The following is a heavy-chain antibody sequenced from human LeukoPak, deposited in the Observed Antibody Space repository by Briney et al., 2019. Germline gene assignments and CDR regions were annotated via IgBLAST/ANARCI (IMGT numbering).Heavy chain of an antibody. CDR1: GFTLSSYS. CDR2: ISSGSSTI. V-gene: IGHV3-48*02. Sequence: GGSLRLSCVASGFTLSSYSMNWVRQAPGKGLEWVSYISSGSSTIYYADSVKGRFTISRDNAKNSLYLQMNSLRDEDTAVYYCARDVFEGYCSGGSCYSGRAFDIWGQGTMVTVSS. J-gene: IGHJ3*02. D-gene: IGHD2-15*01. CDR3: ARDVFEGYCSGGSCYSGRAFDI.